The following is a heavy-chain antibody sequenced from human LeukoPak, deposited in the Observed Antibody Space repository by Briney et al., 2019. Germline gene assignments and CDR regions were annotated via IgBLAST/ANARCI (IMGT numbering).Heavy chain of an antibody. CDR3: ARDGSGSYSYYYYMDV. CDR2: ISSSGSTI. D-gene: IGHD3-10*01. V-gene: IGHV3-48*03. J-gene: IGHJ6*03. Sequence: GGSLRLSCAASGFTFSSYEMNWVRQAPGKGLEWVSYISSSGSTIYYADSVKGRFTISRDNAKNSLYLQMNSLRAEDTAVYYCARDGSGSYSYYYYMDVWGKGTTVTISS. CDR1: GFTFSSYE.